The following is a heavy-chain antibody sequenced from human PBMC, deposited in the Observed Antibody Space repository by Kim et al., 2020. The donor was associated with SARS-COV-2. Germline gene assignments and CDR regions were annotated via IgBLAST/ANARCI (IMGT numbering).Heavy chain of an antibody. Sequence: VRGRFTISRDNAKTSLYLQMLSLITEDTAVYYCAREIRSITMNQLITGFDYWGQGALVTVSS. J-gene: IGHJ4*02. V-gene: IGHV3-11*05. CDR3: AREIRSITMNQLITGFDY. D-gene: IGHD3-22*01.